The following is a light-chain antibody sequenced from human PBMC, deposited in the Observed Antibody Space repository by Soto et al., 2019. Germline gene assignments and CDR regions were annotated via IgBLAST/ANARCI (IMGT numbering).Light chain of an antibody. J-gene: IGKJ4*01. CDR1: QSVRSGY. CDR3: HQYDNSPLT. V-gene: IGKV3-20*01. Sequence: EIVLTQSPGTLSLSPGERATLSCRASQSVRSGYFAWYQQKPGQAPRLLIVGASSRATGIPDRFSRGGSGTDFTLTISRLETEDFALYYCHQYDNSPLTFGGGTKVEIK. CDR2: GAS.